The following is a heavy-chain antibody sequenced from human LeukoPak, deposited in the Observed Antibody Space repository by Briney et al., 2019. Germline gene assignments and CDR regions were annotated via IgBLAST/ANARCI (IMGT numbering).Heavy chain of an antibody. CDR2: ISYDGSNK. V-gene: IGHV3-30-3*01. Sequence: GRSLRLSCAASGFTFSSYAMHWVRQAPGKGLEWVAVISYDGSNKYYADSVKGRFTISRDNSKNTLYLQMNSLRAEDTAVYYCARDPEYVSGYYLYYFDYWGQGTLVTVSS. CDR1: GFTFSSYA. D-gene: IGHD3-22*01. CDR3: ARDPEYVSGYYLYYFDY. J-gene: IGHJ4*02.